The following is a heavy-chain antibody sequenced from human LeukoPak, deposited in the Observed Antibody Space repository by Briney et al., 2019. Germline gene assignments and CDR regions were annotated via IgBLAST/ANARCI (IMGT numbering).Heavy chain of an antibody. D-gene: IGHD3-10*01. J-gene: IGHJ4*02. CDR3: ARDRSWLGELQYYFDY. CDR1: GFTFSSYG. V-gene: IGHV3-33*01. Sequence: GGSLRLSCAASGFTFSSYGMHWVRQAPGKGLEWVAVIWYDGSNKYYADSVKGRFTISRDNSKNTLYLQMNSLRAEDTAVYYCARDRSWLGELQYYFDYWGQGTLVTVSS. CDR2: IWYDGSNK.